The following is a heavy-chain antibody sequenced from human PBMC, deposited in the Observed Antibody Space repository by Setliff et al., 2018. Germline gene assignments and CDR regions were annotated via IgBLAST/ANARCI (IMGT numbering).Heavy chain of an antibody. CDR1: GLSYSNYW. CDR3: FGAGTCSY. D-gene: IGHD3-10*01. J-gene: IGHJ4*02. Sequence: PGGSLRLSCTASGLSYSNYWVSWVRQAPGKGLEWLASINPHGSEKYYADSVKGRFTISRDNAKNSLSLQMNNLRIEDTAVYYCFGAGTCSYWGQGTLVTV. CDR2: INPHGSEK. V-gene: IGHV3-7*01.